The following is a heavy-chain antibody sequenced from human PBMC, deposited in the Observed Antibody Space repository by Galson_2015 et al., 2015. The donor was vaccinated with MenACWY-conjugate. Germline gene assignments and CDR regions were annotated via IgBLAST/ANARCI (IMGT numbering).Heavy chain of an antibody. D-gene: IGHD2-15*01. CDR1: GFTFSSYW. V-gene: IGHV3-74*01. Sequence: SLRLSCAASGFTFSSYWMHWVRQAPGKGLVWVSRINSDGSSTSYADSVKGRFTISRDNAKNTLYLQMNSLRAEDTAVYYCARAVVAATPYWYFDLWGRGTLVTVSS. J-gene: IGHJ2*01. CDR2: INSDGSST. CDR3: ARAVVAATPYWYFDL.